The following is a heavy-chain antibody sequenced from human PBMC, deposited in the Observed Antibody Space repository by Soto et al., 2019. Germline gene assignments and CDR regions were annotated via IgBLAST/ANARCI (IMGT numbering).Heavy chain of an antibody. Sequence: GGSLRLSCAASGFTFSTYWMSWVRQAPGKGLEWVANIKQDGSERYYVDSVKGRFTISRDNAKSSLFLQMNSLRAEDTAVYYCATDSGTSDYWGQGTRVTVS. J-gene: IGHJ4*02. V-gene: IGHV3-7*01. CDR1: GFTFSTYW. CDR3: ATDSGTSDY. CDR2: IKQDGSER. D-gene: IGHD1-1*01.